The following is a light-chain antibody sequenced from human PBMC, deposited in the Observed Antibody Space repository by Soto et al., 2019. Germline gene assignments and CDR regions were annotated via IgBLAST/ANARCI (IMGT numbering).Light chain of an antibody. CDR2: TTS. V-gene: IGKV1-39*01. CDR1: QSISTS. Sequence: DIQMTQSPSSLSASVGDRVTITCRASQSISTSLNWYQQKPGKAPKLLIHTTSSLQRGVPSRFSGSGSGTDFTLTVDSLQPDDFATYYCQQSYSTPTCGQGTKVEIK. J-gene: IGKJ2*01. CDR3: QQSYSTPT.